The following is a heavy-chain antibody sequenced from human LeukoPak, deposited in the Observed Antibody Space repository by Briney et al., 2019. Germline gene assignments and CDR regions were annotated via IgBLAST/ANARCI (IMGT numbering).Heavy chain of an antibody. CDR1: GFTFDDYA. D-gene: IGHD1-26*01. Sequence: GGSLRLSCAASGFTFDDYAMHWVRQAPGKGLEWASGISWNSGSIGYADSVKGRFTISRDNAKNSLYLQMNSLRAEDTALYYCAKDSGSYPPGTFDYWGQGTLVTVSS. V-gene: IGHV3-9*01. CDR2: ISWNSGSI. CDR3: AKDSGSYPPGTFDY. J-gene: IGHJ4*02.